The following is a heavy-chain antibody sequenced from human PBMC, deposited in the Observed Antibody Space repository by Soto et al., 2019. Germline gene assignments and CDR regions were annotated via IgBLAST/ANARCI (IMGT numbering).Heavy chain of an antibody. D-gene: IGHD4-17*01. CDR3: AKVSDVSYGDPWDYGMDV. V-gene: IGHV3-23*01. Sequence: HPGGSLRLSCAASGFTFDDYAMHWVRQAPGKGLEWVSAISGSGGSTYYADSVKGRFTISRDNSKNTLYLQMNSLRAEDTAVYYCAKVSDVSYGDPWDYGMDVWGQGTTVTVSS. J-gene: IGHJ6*02. CDR2: ISGSGGST. CDR1: GFTFDDYA.